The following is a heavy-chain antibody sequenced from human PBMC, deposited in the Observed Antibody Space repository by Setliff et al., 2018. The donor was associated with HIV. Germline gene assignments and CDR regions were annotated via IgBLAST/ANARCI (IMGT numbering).Heavy chain of an antibody. V-gene: IGHV3-48*04. CDR1: GFTFSSYS. J-gene: IGHJ6*02. Sequence: PGGSLRLSCAASGFTFSSYSMNWVRQAPGKGLEWVSYISSSSSTIYYADSVKDRFTISRDNAKNTLYLQMNSLRAEDTGVYYCAKDSTYYYGSGSSPLRPHYYYGMDVWGQGTTVTVSS. CDR2: ISSSSSTI. D-gene: IGHD3-10*01. CDR3: AKDSTYYYGSGSSPLRPHYYYGMDV.